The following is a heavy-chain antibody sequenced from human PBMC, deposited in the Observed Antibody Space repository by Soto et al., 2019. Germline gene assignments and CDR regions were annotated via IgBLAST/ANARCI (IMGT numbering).Heavy chain of an antibody. CDR3: AREGQQLRYYYGMDV. D-gene: IGHD6-13*01. J-gene: IGHJ6*02. CDR1: GFTFRTYA. V-gene: IGHV3-30-3*01. Sequence: QVKLVESRGGVVQPGRSLRLSCAASGFTFRTYAMDWVRQAPGKGLEWVALVSNDGSNKYYADSVKGRFTISRDNAKEILYLQMNSLRAEDTAVYYCAREGQQLRYYYGMDVWGQGTTVTVSS. CDR2: VSNDGSNK.